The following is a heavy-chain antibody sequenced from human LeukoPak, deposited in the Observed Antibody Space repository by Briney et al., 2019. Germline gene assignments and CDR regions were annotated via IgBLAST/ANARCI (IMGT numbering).Heavy chain of an antibody. D-gene: IGHD3-3*01. CDR3: ARYDLLIKGSWSNYYIDY. CDR2: ISVRSNYR. J-gene: IGHJ4*02. CDR1: GYTFSDFS. V-gene: IGHV3-21*01. Sequence: GGSLRLSCAASGYTFSDFSVNWVRQAPGKGLEWVSSISVRSNYRYYADSVRGRFTISRDDARDSLFLQMNSLRAEDTAVYYCARYDLLIKGSWSNYYIDYWGQGTLVTVSS.